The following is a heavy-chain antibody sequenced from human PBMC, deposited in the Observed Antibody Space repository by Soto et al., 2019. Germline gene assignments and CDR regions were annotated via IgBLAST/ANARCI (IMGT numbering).Heavy chain of an antibody. CDR1: GFTFNNSG. V-gene: IGHV3-30*18. D-gene: IGHD5-12*01. CDR3: VKDRVPGAYGNYYGMDV. J-gene: IGHJ6*02. Sequence: XGSLRLSGRVSGFTFNNSGMHWVRQAPGKGLEWMAVISYDGSDKYYADSVKGRVIISRDNSKNTLNLEMNSLRAEDTAIYYCVKDRVPGAYGNYYGMDVWGQGTTVTVS. CDR2: ISYDGSDK.